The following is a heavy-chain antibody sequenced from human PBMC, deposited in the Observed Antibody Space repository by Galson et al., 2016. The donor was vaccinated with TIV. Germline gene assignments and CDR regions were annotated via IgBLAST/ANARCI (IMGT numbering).Heavy chain of an antibody. CDR1: GYTFTNYG. J-gene: IGHJ4*02. CDR2: ISGYDSNR. D-gene: IGHD2-2*01. V-gene: IGHV1-18*04. Sequence: QSGAEVKKPGASMKVSCKASGYTFTNYGISWVRQAPGQGLEWMGWISGYDSNREYAQKVQGRVTMSIDTSTSTAYMEVRSLKADDTAVYDCARDAPYASAWSIDYWGQGTLVTVSP. CDR3: ARDAPYASAWSIDY.